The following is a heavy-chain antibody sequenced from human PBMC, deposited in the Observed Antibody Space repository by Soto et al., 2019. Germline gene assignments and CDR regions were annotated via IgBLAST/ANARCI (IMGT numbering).Heavy chain of an antibody. CDR1: GGSISSYY. CDR2: IYYSGST. J-gene: IGHJ6*03. D-gene: IGHD3-3*01. CDR3: ARVIAYYDFWSGYYPDYYYYYMDV. V-gene: IGHV4-59*01. Sequence: SETLSLTCTVAGGSISSYYWSWIRQPTGKGLEWIGYIYYSGSTNYNPSLKSRVTISVDTSKNQFSLKLSSVTAADTAVYYCARVIAYYDFWSGYYPDYYYYYMDVWGKGTTVTVSS.